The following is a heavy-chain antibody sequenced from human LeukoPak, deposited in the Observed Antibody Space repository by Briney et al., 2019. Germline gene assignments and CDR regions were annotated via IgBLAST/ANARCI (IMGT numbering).Heavy chain of an antibody. Sequence: GGSLRLSCAASGFTFSSHAMSWVRQAPGKGLEWVSFIHTSGSTFYADSVKGRFTISRDNSKNTLYLQMNSLRAEDTAVYYCARGYCSGGSCSKFDYWGQGTLVTVSS. J-gene: IGHJ4*02. CDR3: ARGYCSGGSCSKFDY. CDR1: GFTFSSHA. V-gene: IGHV3-53*01. CDR2: IHTSGST. D-gene: IGHD2-15*01.